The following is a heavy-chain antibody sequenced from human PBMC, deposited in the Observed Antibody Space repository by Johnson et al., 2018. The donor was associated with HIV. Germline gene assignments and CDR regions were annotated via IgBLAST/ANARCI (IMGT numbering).Heavy chain of an antibody. Sequence: EVQLVESGGGLVQPGGSLRLSCAASGFTFSSYWMSWVRQAPGKGLEWVANIKQDGSEKYYVDSVKGRFTISRDNAKNSRYLQMNSLRAEDTAVYYCAGDLSGSYRSDAFDIWGQGTMVTVSS. CDR3: AGDLSGSYRSDAFDI. CDR2: IKQDGSEK. CDR1: GFTFSSYW. D-gene: IGHD1-26*01. J-gene: IGHJ3*02. V-gene: IGHV3-7*01.